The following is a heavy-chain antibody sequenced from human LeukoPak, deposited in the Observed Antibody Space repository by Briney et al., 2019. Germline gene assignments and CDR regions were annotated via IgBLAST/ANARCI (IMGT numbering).Heavy chain of an antibody. V-gene: IGHV1-8*03. J-gene: IGHJ4*02. CDR1: GSTFTSYD. Sequence: ASGKVSCKASGSTFTSYDINWVRQATGQGLEWMGWMNPNSGNTGYAQKFQGRVTITRNTSISTAYMELSSLRSEDTAVYYCARVDTAMASDYWGQGTLVTVSS. CDR2: MNPNSGNT. D-gene: IGHD5-18*01. CDR3: ARVDTAMASDY.